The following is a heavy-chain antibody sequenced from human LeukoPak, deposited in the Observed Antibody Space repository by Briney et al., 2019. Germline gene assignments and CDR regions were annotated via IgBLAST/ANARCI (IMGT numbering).Heavy chain of an antibody. CDR3: ARVSVGRYYFDN. D-gene: IGHD3-3*02. Sequence: GGSLRLSCAGSGFTFSRYTFNWVRQAPGKGLEWVAVIWYDGSNKYYADSVKGRFTISRDNSKNTLYLQMNSLRAEDTAVYYCARVSVGRYYFDNWGQGTPVTVS. V-gene: IGHV3-33*08. CDR1: GFTFSRYT. CDR2: IWYDGSNK. J-gene: IGHJ4*02.